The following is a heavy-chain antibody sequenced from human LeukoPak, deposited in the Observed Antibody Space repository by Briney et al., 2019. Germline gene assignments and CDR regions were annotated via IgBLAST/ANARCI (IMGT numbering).Heavy chain of an antibody. D-gene: IGHD2-15*01. CDR2: IYSSGST. CDR3: ARARGRLLLIDY. Sequence: SETLSLTCTVSGGSFNNYYWNWIRQPAGKGLEGIGRIYSSGSTDYNPSLKSRVTMSVDTSKNQFSLNLTSVTAADSAVYYCARARGRLLLIDYWGQGTLVTVSS. CDR1: GGSFNNYY. V-gene: IGHV4-4*07. J-gene: IGHJ4*02.